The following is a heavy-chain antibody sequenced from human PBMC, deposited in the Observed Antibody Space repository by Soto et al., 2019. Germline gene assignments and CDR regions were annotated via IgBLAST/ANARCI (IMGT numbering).Heavy chain of an antibody. D-gene: IGHD5-12*01. CDR2: IYYSGST. J-gene: IGHJ4*02. CDR3: AGGDRSGYGDDYFDN. CDR1: GSSISSGGYY. V-gene: IGHV4-31*03. Sequence: QVQLQESGPGLVKPSQTLSLTCTVSGSSISSGGYYWNWIRQHPGKGLEWIGYIYYSGSTYYNPSLKSRVTISVDTSKNQFSLRLSSVTAADTAVYYCAGGDRSGYGDDYFDNWGQGTLVTVSS.